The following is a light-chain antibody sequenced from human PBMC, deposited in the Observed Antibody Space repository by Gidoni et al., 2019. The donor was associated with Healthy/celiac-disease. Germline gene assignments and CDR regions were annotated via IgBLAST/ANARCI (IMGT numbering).Light chain of an antibody. Sequence: EIVMTQSPATLSVSPGERATLSCRASQSVSSNLAWYQQKPGQAPRLLISGASTRATGIPARFSGSGSGTEFTLTISSLQSEDFAVYYCQQYNNWPPSFTFXPXTKVXIK. CDR3: QQYNNWPPSFT. J-gene: IGKJ3*01. CDR2: GAS. V-gene: IGKV3-15*01. CDR1: QSVSSN.